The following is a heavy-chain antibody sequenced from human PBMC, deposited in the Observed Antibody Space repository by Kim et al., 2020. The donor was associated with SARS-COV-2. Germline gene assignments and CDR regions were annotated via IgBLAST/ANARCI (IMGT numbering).Heavy chain of an antibody. CDR3: ARDGVYSSVNWDFDY. CDR1: GFTFSSYA. CDR2: ISYDGSNK. D-gene: IGHD6-19*01. J-gene: IGHJ4*02. Sequence: LSLTCAASGFTFSSYAMHWVRQAPGKGLEWVAVISYDGSNKYYADSVKGRFTISRDNSKNTLYLQMNSLRAEDTAVYYCARDGVYSSVNWDFDYWGQGTLVTVSS. V-gene: IGHV3-30*04.